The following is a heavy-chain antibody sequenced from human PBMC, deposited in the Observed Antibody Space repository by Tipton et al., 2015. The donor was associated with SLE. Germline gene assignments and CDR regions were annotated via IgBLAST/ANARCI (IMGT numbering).Heavy chain of an antibody. J-gene: IGHJ4*02. V-gene: IGHV3-7*01. D-gene: IGHD6-6*01. Sequence: SLRLSCAASGFNFSSYWMSWVRPAPGKGLEWVANIKQDGSEKYYLDSVKGRFNISRDNAKNSLYLQMNSLRAEDTAVYYCARTLGSSSSVVAYWGQGTLVTVSS. CDR2: IKQDGSEK. CDR3: ARTLGSSSSVVAY. CDR1: GFNFSSYW.